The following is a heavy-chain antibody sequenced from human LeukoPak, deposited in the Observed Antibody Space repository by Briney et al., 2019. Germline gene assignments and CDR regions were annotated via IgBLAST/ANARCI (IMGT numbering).Heavy chain of an antibody. CDR3: ARAGQAGYDFWSGYPIYGMDV. CDR2: IIPILGIA. CDR1: GGTFSSYA. Sequence: GASVKVSCKASGGTFSSYAISWVRQAPGQGLEWMGRIIPILGIANYAQKLQGRVTITADKSTSTAYMELSSLGSEDTAVYYCARAGQAGYDFWSGYPIYGMDVWGQGTTVTVSS. J-gene: IGHJ6*02. V-gene: IGHV1-69*04. D-gene: IGHD3-3*01.